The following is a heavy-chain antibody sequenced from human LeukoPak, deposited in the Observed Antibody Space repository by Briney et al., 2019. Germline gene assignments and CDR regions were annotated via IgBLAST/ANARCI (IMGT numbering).Heavy chain of an antibody. CDR2: ISGSGGST. V-gene: IGHV3-23*01. CDR1: GFTFSSYA. Sequence: GGSLRLSCVASGFTFSSYAMSWVRQAPGKGLEWVSGISGSGGSTYYADSVKGRFTISRDNSKNTLFLQLNSLRAEDTAVYYCAKETYSSGWYPYFDYWGQGTLVTVSS. CDR3: AKETYSSGWYPYFDY. D-gene: IGHD6-19*01. J-gene: IGHJ4*02.